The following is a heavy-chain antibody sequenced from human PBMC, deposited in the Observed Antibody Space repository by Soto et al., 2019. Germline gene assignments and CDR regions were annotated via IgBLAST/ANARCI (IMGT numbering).Heavy chain of an antibody. CDR3: ARAAVAFDAFDL. CDR2: TYLRSKWYN. D-gene: IGHD2-15*01. V-gene: IGHV6-1*01. CDR1: GDSVSANSAT. J-gene: IGHJ3*01. Sequence: PAQTLSLNCVISGDSVSANSATWNWMRESPSRGLEWLGRTYLRSKWYNEYAVSVKSRIAIRPDTSKTLFSLQLSSVTPEDTAVYFCARAAVAFDAFDLWGQGTVVTVS.